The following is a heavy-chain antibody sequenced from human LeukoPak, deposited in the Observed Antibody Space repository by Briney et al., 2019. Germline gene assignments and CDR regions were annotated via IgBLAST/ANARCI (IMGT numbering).Heavy chain of an antibody. CDR1: GGTFSSYA. J-gene: IGHJ4*02. CDR3: ARDKEQWLGSFDY. CDR2: IIPIFGTA. V-gene: IGHV1-69*13. D-gene: IGHD6-19*01. Sequence: SAKVSCKASGGTFSSYAISWVRQAPGQGLEWMGGIIPIFGTANYAQKFQGRVTITADESTSTAYMELSSLRSEDTAVYYCARDKEQWLGSFDYWGQGTLVTVSS.